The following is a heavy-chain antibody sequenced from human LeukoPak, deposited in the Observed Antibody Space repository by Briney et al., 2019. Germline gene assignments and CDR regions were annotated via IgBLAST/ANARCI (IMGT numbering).Heavy chain of an antibody. Sequence: GGSLRLSCAASGFTVSSNYINWVRQAPGKGLEWVTLVWYDGNRKYYADSVKGRFTISRDNSKNSVYLQLNSLRPEDTAMYYCVSMVRGIGYWGQGTLVTVSS. CDR2: VWYDGNRK. CDR1: GFTVSSNY. V-gene: IGHV3-30*02. J-gene: IGHJ4*02. D-gene: IGHD3-10*01. CDR3: VSMVRGIGY.